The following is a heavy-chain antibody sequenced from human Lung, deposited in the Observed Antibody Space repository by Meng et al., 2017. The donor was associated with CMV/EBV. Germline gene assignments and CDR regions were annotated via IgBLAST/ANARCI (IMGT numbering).Heavy chain of an antibody. CDR3: ARACLSDNYYYGMDV. D-gene: IGHD2-21*02. Sequence: LSLTCAASGFTFSTYSMSWVRQAPGKGLEWVSYISSASSTIYYADSVKGRFTISRDNANKSLFLQLNSLRAEDTALYYCARACLSDNYYYGMDVWGQGTTVTVSS. V-gene: IGHV3-48*04. CDR1: GFTFSTYS. J-gene: IGHJ6*02. CDR2: ISSASSTI.